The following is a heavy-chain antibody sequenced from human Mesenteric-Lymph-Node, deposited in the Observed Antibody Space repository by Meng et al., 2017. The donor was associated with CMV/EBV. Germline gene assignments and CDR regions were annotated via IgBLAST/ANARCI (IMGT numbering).Heavy chain of an antibody. CDR2: IKSKTDGGTT. J-gene: IGHJ4*02. D-gene: IGHD1-26*01. V-gene: IGHV3-15*01. Sequence: GESLKISCAASGFTFSNAWMSWVRQAPGKGLEWVGRIKSKTDGGTTDYAAPVKGRFTISRDDSKNTLYLQMNSLKTEDTAVYHCTTDPVGATDFDYWGQGTLVTVSS. CDR1: GFTFSNAW. CDR3: TTDPVGATDFDY.